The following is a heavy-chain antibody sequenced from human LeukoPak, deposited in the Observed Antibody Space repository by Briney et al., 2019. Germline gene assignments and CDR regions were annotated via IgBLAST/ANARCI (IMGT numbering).Heavy chain of an antibody. CDR3: ARETMIVVRYMDV. CDR1: GGSISSYY. V-gene: IGHV4-59*12. J-gene: IGHJ6*03. Sequence: SETLSLTCTVSGGSISSYYWSWIRQPPGKGLEWIGYIYYSGSTNYNPSLKSRVTISVDTSKNQFSLKLSSVTAADTAVYYCARETMIVVRYMDVWGKGTTVTISS. CDR2: IYYSGST. D-gene: IGHD3-22*01.